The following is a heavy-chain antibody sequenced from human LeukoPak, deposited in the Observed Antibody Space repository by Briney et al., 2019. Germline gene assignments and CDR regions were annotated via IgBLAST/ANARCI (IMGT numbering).Heavy chain of an antibody. D-gene: IGHD1-20*01. J-gene: IGHJ4*02. CDR3: ARRYNWNHFDY. CDR2: ISGSGGST. V-gene: IGHV3-23*01. CDR1: GFTFSSYA. Sequence: GGSLRLSCAASGFTFSSYAMSCVRHAPGKGLEWVSAISGSGGSTCYADSVKGRSTISRDNSKNTLYLQMNSLRAEDTAVYYCARRYNWNHFDYWGQGTLVTVSS.